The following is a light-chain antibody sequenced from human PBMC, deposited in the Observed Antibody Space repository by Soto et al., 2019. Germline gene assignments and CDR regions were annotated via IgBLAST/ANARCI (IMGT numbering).Light chain of an antibody. V-gene: IGLV1-44*01. CDR2: NHN. J-gene: IGLJ3*02. CDR3: AAWDDSLNGWV. Sequence: QSVLTQPPSVSGTPGQRVTISCSGSSSNIGTNTVNWYQQLPGTAPKLLIYNHNQRPSGVPDRFSGSKSGTSASLAISGLQSEDEADYYCAAWDDSLNGWVFGGGTKLTVL. CDR1: SSNIGTNT.